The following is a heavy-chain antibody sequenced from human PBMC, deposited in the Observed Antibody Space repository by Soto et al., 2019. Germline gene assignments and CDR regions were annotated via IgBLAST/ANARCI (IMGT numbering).Heavy chain of an antibody. J-gene: IGHJ6*02. D-gene: IGHD5-12*01. V-gene: IGHV3-33*01. Sequence: QVQLVESGGGVVQPGRSLRLSCAASGFTFCSYGMHWVRQAPGKGLEWVALVWYDGGNKYYADSVKGRFTISRDNSKNTLYLQMNSLRDEDTAVYYCVRAAGYSGNDYVYYYGMDVWGQGTTVTVS. CDR1: GFTFCSYG. CDR2: VWYDGGNK. CDR3: VRAAGYSGNDYVYYYGMDV.